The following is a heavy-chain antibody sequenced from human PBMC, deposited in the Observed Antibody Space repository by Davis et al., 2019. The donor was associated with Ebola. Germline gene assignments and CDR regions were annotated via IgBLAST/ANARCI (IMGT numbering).Heavy chain of an antibody. Sequence: PGGSLRLSCVASGFNFRNYGMHWVRQAPGKGLEWVSAISGSGGSTYYADSVKGRFTISRDNSKNTLYLQMNSLRAEDTAVYYCAKGSGWGREYYFDYWGQGTLVTVSS. CDR1: GFNFRNYG. CDR3: AKGSGWGREYYFDY. CDR2: ISGSGGST. J-gene: IGHJ4*02. D-gene: IGHD6-19*01. V-gene: IGHV3-23*01.